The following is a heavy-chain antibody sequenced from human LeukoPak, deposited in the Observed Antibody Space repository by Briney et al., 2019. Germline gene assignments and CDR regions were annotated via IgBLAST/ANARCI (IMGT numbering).Heavy chain of an antibody. CDR2: INIDGST. D-gene: IGHD3-10*01. CDR3: ARAGGSGWFDP. J-gene: IGHJ5*02. Sequence: PGGSLRLSCAVSVFTFRNYWMQWVRQAPGKGLVWVSRINIDGSTRYADSVEGRFTISRDNAKNTLYLQMNSLRAEDTAVYYCARAGGSGWFDPWGQGTLVTVSS. CDR1: VFTFRNYW. V-gene: IGHV3-74*01.